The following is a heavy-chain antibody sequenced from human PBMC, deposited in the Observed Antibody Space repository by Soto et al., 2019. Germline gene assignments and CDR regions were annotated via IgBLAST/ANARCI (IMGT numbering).Heavy chain of an antibody. J-gene: IGHJ4*02. CDR2: IWYDGSNK. V-gene: IGHV3-33*01. CDR3: ARDGAQYCSSTSCYLLYFDY. D-gene: IGHD2-2*01. Sequence: VAVIWYDGSNKYYADSVKGRFTISRDNSKNTLYLQMNSLRAEDTAVYYCARDGAQYCSSTSCYLLYFDYWGQGTLVTVSS.